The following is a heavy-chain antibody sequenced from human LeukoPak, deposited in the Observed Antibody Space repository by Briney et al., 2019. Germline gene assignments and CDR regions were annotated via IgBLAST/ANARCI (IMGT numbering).Heavy chain of an antibody. J-gene: IGHJ4*02. D-gene: IGHD2-2*01. CDR3: ARGLSRDIVEVPAANNFDY. CDR2: MSHSGST. Sequence: PSETLSLTCAVYGGSFSGYDWSWIRQPPGKGLEGMGEMSHSGSTNYNASLKSRVTISVDTSTTQFSLKPRSVTAAATAVYYCARGLSRDIVEVPAANNFDYWGQGTLVTVSS. V-gene: IGHV4-34*01. CDR1: GGSFSGYD.